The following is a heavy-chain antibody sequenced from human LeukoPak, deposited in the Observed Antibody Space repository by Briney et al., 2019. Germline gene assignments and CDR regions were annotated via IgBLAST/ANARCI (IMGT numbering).Heavy chain of an antibody. CDR3: ARGGYYYDSSGYYDH. V-gene: IGHV3-7*01. D-gene: IGHD3-22*01. J-gene: IGHJ5*02. CDR2: IKQDGSEK. CDR1: GFIFSSYW. Sequence: PGGSLRLSCAASGFIFSSYWMSWVRQAPGKGLEWVANIKQDGSEKYYVDSVKGRFTISRDNAKNSLYLQMDSLRAEDTAVYYCARGGYYYDSSGYYDHWGQGTLVTVSS.